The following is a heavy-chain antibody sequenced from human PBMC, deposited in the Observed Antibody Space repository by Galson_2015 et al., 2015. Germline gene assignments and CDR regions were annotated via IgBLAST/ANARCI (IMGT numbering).Heavy chain of an antibody. D-gene: IGHD6-19*01. CDR1: GGSISSYY. J-gene: IGHJ4*02. CDR3: ARAPGYSSGWYSFDY. CDR2: IYYSGST. Sequence: ETLSLTCTVSGGSISSYYWSWIRQPPGEGLEWIGYIYYSGSTNYNPSLKSRVTISVDTSKNQFSLKLSSVTAADTAVYYCARAPGYSSGWYSFDYWGQGTLVTVSS. V-gene: IGHV4-59*01.